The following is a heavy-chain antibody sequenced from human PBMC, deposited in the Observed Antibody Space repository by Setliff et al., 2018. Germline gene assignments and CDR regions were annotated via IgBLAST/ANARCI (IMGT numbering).Heavy chain of an antibody. J-gene: IGHJ4*02. V-gene: IGHV4-34*01. CDR2: AHQSGTT. CDR1: GGSFTNYY. CDR3: RFWSSYYKNDY. Sequence: SETLSLTCTVYGGSFTNYYWGWIRQSPGKGLEWIGTAHQSGTTFYNPSLKGRVTMSVDTPTNQFSLKVFSVTAADTAVYYCRFWSSYYKNDYWAQGTLVTVSS. D-gene: IGHD3-3*01.